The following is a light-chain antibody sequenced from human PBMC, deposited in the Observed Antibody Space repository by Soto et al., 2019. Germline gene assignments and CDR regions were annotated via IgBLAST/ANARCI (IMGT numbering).Light chain of an antibody. CDR3: QQRSNWPPIT. J-gene: IGKJ5*01. V-gene: IGKV3-11*01. CDR1: QSVSSY. CDR2: DAS. Sequence: IVLTQSPATLSVSPWERATLSCRASQSVSSYLAWYQQKPGQAPRLLIYDASNRATGIPARFSGSGSGTDFTLTISSLEPEDFAVYHCQQRSNWPPITFGQGTRLEIK.